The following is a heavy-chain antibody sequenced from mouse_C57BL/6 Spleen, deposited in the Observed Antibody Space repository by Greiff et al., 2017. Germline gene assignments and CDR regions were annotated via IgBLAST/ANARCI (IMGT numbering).Heavy chain of an antibody. J-gene: IGHJ3*01. CDR2: MYPGDGDT. V-gene: IGHV1-82*01. D-gene: IGHD1-1*01. Sequence: VKLVESGPELVKPGASVKISCKASGYAFSSSWMNWVKQRPGKGLEWIGRMYPGDGDTNYNGKFKGKATLTADKSSSTAYMQLSSLTSEDSAVYFCARDYGSSYAYWGQGTLVTVSA. CDR3: ARDYGSSYAY. CDR1: GYAFSSSW.